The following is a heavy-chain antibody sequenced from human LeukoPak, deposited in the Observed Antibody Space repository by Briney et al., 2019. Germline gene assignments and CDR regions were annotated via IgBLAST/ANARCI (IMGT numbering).Heavy chain of an antibody. V-gene: IGHV1-8*01. CDR3: ARAPGEAARGIGWFDP. D-gene: IGHD6-6*01. CDR1: GYTFTSYD. J-gene: IGHJ5*02. CDR2: MNPNSGNT. Sequence: ASVKVSCKASGYTFTSYDINWVRQATGQGLEWMGWMNPNSGNTGYAQKFQGRVTITTDESTSTAYMELSSLRSEDTAVYYCARAPGEAARGIGWFDPWGQGTLVTVSS.